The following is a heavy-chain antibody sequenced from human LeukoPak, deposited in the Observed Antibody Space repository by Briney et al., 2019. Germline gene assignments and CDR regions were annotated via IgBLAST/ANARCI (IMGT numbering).Heavy chain of an antibody. CDR3: ARAFHSSWYPNWFDP. D-gene: IGHD6-13*01. J-gene: IGHJ5*02. CDR2: IYHSRST. V-gene: IGHV4-38-2*01. CDR1: GYSISSGYY. Sequence: SETLSLTCAVSGYSISSGYYWGWIRQPPGKGLECIGSIYHSRSTYYNPSLKSRVTISVDTSKNQFSLKLRSVTAADTAVYYCARAFHSSWYPNWFDPWGQGILVTVSS.